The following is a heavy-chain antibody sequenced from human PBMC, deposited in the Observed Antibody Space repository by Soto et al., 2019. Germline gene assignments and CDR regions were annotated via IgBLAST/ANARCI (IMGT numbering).Heavy chain of an antibody. CDR1: GGSINNHY. V-gene: IGHV4-59*11. CDR2: VYYTGST. CDR3: ARANWYSEY. J-gene: IGHJ4*02. D-gene: IGHD7-27*01. Sequence: QVHLQESGPGLVKPSETLSLTCSVSGGSINNHYWSWIRQPPGKGLEWIGYVYYTGSTNYNPSLKSRVTMSVDTSTNQFSRNLTSLTAADTAIYYCARANWYSEYWGQGTLVTVSS.